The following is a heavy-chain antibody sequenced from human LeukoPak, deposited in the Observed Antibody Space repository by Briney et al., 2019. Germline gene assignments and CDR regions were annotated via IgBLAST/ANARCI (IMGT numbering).Heavy chain of an antibody. CDR3: ARGTRLLGYFDY. V-gene: IGHV3-21*01. Sequence: GGSLRLSCAASGFTFSSYSMNWVRQAPGKGLEWVSSISSSSSYIYYADSVKGRFTISRDDAKNSLYLQMNSLRAADTAVYYCARGTRLLGYFDYWGQGTLVTVSS. D-gene: IGHD2/OR15-2a*01. CDR2: ISSSSSYI. J-gene: IGHJ4*02. CDR1: GFTFSSYS.